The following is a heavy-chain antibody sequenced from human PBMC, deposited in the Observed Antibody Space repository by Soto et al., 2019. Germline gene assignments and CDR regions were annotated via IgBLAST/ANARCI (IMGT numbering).Heavy chain of an antibody. CDR3: ARGFKGDYYYGMDV. Sequence: SVKISCKASGVTFSSYAISWVRQAPGQGLEWMGGIIPIFGTANYAQKFQGRVTITADESTSTAYMELSSLRSEDTAVYYCARGFKGDYYYGMDVWGQGTTVTVSS. CDR1: GVTFSSYA. V-gene: IGHV1-69*13. CDR2: IIPIFGTA. J-gene: IGHJ6*02.